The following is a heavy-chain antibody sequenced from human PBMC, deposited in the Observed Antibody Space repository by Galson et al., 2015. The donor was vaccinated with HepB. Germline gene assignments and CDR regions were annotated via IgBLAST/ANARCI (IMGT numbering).Heavy chain of an antibody. CDR1: GFTFSSYA. V-gene: IGHV3-30*04. CDR2: ISYDGSNK. D-gene: IGHD6-13*01. CDR3: ARGYRAVDSSSWQRYY. Sequence: SLRLSCAASGFTFSSYAMHWVRQAPGKGLEWVAVISYDGSNKYYADSVKGRFTISRDNSKNTLYLQMNSLRAEDTAVYYCARGYRAVDSSSWQRYYWGQGTLVTVSS. J-gene: IGHJ4*02.